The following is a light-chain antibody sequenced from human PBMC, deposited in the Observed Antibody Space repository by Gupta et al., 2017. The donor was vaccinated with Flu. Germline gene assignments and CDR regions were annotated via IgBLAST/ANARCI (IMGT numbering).Light chain of an antibody. Sequence: QSALTQPPSVSGSPGQSVAIPCTGTSSDVGSYNRVSWYQQPPGTAPKLMVYEVTKRPSGLPDRCSASKSATKAFTNTSRHQAEDDSYDYCYSYTNTNTVVFGGGTKLTVL. V-gene: IGLV2-18*03. CDR3: YSYTNTNTVV. CDR1: SSDVGSYNR. J-gene: IGLJ3*02. CDR2: EVT.